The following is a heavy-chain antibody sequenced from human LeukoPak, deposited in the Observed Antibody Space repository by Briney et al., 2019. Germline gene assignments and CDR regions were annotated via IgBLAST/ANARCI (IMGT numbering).Heavy chain of an antibody. CDR1: GFAFGDYG. D-gene: IGHD3-10*01. CDR2: IRSMAHGGTT. CDR3: ARGAMVRGANYYFDY. Sequence: GGSLRLSCTASGFAFGDYGMTWVRQAPGKGLEWVSFIRSMAHGGTTEYAASVKGRFTISRDDSKGIAYLQMSSLKTGDTAVYYCARGAMVRGANYYFDYWGQGALVTVSS. J-gene: IGHJ4*02. V-gene: IGHV3-49*04.